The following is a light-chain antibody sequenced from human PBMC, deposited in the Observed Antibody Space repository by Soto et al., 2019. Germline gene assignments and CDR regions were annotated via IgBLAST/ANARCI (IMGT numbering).Light chain of an antibody. Sequence: QSALTQPPSASGSPGQSVTISCTGTKSDIGVYDFVSWYQHHPGKAPRLIIYEVVQRPSGVPDRFSGSKSGNTASLTLSGLQAADEADYFCKSYAGSNTYVFGSGTKVTVL. J-gene: IGLJ1*01. CDR2: EVV. V-gene: IGLV2-8*01. CDR1: KSDIGVYDF. CDR3: KSYAGSNTYV.